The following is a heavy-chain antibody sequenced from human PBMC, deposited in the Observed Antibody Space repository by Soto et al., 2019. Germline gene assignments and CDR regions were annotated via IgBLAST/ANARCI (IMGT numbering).Heavy chain of an antibody. CDR3: AKGTYSSGWYQD. V-gene: IGHV3-23*01. CDR1: GFTFSSYA. Sequence: EVQLLESGGGLVQPGGSLRLSCAASGFTFSSYAMSWVRQAPGKGLEWVSAVSGSGGSTYYADSVKGRFTISRDNSKNTLYLQMNSLRAEDTAVYYCAKGTYSSGWYQDWGQGTLVTVSS. D-gene: IGHD6-19*01. CDR2: VSGSGGST. J-gene: IGHJ4*02.